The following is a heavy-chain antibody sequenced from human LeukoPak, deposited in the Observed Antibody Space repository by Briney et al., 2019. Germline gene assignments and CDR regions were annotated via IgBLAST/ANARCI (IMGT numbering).Heavy chain of an antibody. CDR2: IYTSGST. D-gene: IGHD6-13*01. V-gene: IGHV4-59*10. CDR1: GGSFSGYY. CDR3: ARVPGYSSSEYYFDY. Sequence: SETLSLTCAVYGGSFSGYYWSWIRQPAGKGLEWIGRIYTSGSTNYNPSLKSRVTISVDTSKNQFSLKLSSVTAADTAVYYCARVPGYSSSEYYFDYWGQGTLVTVSS. J-gene: IGHJ4*02.